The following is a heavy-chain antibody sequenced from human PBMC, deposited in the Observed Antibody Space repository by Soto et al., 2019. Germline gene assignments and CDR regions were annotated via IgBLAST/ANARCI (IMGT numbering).Heavy chain of an antibody. CDR3: ARDTSWSAGVVDP. Sequence: QVQLQESGPGLVKPSQTLSLTCTVSGGSISSGGYYWSWIRKQPGKVLQWIGYIYYSGSTYYNPSLKSRVTISVDTSKNQFSLKLSTVTAADTAVYYCARDTSWSAGVVDPWGQGTLVTVSS. D-gene: IGHD2-2*01. CDR2: IYYSGST. CDR1: GGSISSGGYY. J-gene: IGHJ5*02. V-gene: IGHV4-31*03.